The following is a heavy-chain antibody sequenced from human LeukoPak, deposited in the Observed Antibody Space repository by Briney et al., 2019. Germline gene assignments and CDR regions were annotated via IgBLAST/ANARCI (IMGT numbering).Heavy chain of an antibody. CDR1: GYTFTGYY. V-gene: IGHV1-2*02. CDR2: INPNSGGT. J-gene: IGHJ4*02. Sequence: ASVKVSCKASGYTFTGYYMHWVRQAPGQGLEWMGWINPNSGGTNYAQEFQGRVTMTRDTSISTAYMELSRLRSDDTAVYYCARGGELTGGSGALFDYWGQGTLVTVSS. CDR3: ARGGELTGGSGALFDY. D-gene: IGHD7-27*01.